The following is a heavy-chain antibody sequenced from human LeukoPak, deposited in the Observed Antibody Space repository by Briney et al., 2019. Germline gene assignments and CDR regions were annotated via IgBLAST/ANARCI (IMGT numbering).Heavy chain of an antibody. Sequence: GGSLRLSCAASGFTFSSYGMHWVRQAPGKGLEWVAFIRYDGSNKYYADSVKGRFTISRDNSKNTLYLQMNSLRAEDTAVYYCAKVGPVTTSRYYFDYWGQGTLVTVSS. V-gene: IGHV3-30*02. CDR1: GFTFSSYG. D-gene: IGHD4-17*01. CDR2: IRYDGSNK. J-gene: IGHJ4*02. CDR3: AKVGPVTTSRYYFDY.